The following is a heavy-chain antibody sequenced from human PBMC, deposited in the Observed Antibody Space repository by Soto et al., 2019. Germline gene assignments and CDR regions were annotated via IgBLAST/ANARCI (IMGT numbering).Heavy chain of an antibody. Sequence: SETLSLTCTVSGGSISSYYWSWIRQPPGKGLEWIGYIYYSGSTNYNPSLKSRVTISVDTSKNQFSLKLSSVTAADTAVYYCARETMIAAAGWFDPWGQGTLVTVSS. D-gene: IGHD6-13*01. CDR1: GGSISSYY. CDR2: IYYSGST. J-gene: IGHJ5*02. V-gene: IGHV4-59*12. CDR3: ARETMIAAAGWFDP.